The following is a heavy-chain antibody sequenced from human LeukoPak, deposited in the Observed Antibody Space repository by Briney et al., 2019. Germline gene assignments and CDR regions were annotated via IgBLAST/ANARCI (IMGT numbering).Heavy chain of an antibody. CDR1: GFTFSSYE. CDR2: ISSSGSTI. J-gene: IGHJ4*02. D-gene: IGHD3-10*01. V-gene: IGHV3-48*03. CDR3: AERKYSYRDRYGSGKGYFDY. Sequence: GGSLRLSCAASGFTFSSYEMNWVRQAPGKGLEWVSYISSSGSTIYYADSVKGRFTISRDNAKNSLYLQMNSLRAEDTAVYYCAERKYSYRDRYGSGKGYFDYWGQGTLVTVSS.